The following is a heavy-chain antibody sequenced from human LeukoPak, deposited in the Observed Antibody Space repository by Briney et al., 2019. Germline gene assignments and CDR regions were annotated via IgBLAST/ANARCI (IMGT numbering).Heavy chain of an antibody. Sequence: GGSLRLFCAVSVFTFSSYAMSCVREAPGKGLEGVSTISGRGGSTYYAESVKGRFTIPRDNSKSTLYLQMNSLRAEDTAVYYCAKGIGLANDAFDIGGQGTMVTVSS. CDR2: ISGRGGST. CDR1: VFTFSSYA. D-gene: IGHD1-26*01. CDR3: AKGIGLANDAFDI. J-gene: IGHJ3*02. V-gene: IGHV3-23*01.